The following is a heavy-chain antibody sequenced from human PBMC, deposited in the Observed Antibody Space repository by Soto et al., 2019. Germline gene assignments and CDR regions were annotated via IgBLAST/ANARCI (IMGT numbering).Heavy chain of an antibody. CDR3: ARLRDYYDSSGYFSEALDF. Sequence: PSQTLSLTCAISGDRVSSNSAAWNWIRQSPSRGLEWLGRTYYRSKWYNDYAVSVKSRITIDPDTSKNQFSLQLSSVTPEDTAVYFCARLRDYYDSSGYFSEALDFWGQGTLVTVSS. CDR1: GDRVSSNSAA. V-gene: IGHV6-1*01. J-gene: IGHJ4*02. CDR2: TYYRSKWYN. D-gene: IGHD3-22*01.